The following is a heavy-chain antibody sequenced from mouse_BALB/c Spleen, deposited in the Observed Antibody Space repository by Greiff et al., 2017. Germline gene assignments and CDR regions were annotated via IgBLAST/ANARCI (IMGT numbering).Heavy chain of an antibody. CDR1: GFTFSSYA. Sequence: EVKLMESGGGLVKPGGSLKLSCAASGFTFSSYAMSWVRQTPEKRLEWVASISSGGSTYYPDSVKGRFTISRDNARNILYLQMSSLRSEDTAMYYCARAEDDYDWFAYWGQGTLVTVSA. J-gene: IGHJ3*01. D-gene: IGHD2-4*01. CDR2: ISSGGST. V-gene: IGHV5-6-5*01. CDR3: ARAEDDYDWFAY.